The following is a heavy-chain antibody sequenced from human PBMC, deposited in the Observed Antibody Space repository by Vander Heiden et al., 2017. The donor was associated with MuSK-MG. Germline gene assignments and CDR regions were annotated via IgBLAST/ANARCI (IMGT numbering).Heavy chain of an antibody. CDR3: STEEAGGYDH. CDR2: IKSRTDGGTT. CDR1: GFTFSNAW. Sequence: EVPLVESGGGLVKPGGSLRLPCAASGFTFSNAWMSWVRQAPGKGLEWVGRIKSRTDGGTTDYAAPVKGRFTVSRDDSKNTLYLQMSSLKTEDTAVYYCSTEEAGGYDHWGQGTLVTVSS. D-gene: IGHD3-10*01. J-gene: IGHJ4*02. V-gene: IGHV3-15*01.